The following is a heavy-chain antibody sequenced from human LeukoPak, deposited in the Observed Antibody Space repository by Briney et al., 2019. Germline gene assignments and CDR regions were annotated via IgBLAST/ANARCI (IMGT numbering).Heavy chain of an antibody. Sequence: SETLSLTCAVYGGFFSGYYWSWIRQPPAKGPEWIGEINHSGSTNYNPSLKSRVTISVDTSKNQFSLKLSPVTAADTAVYYCAGEPDIVVAPAAIDGRAGVGWFDPWGQGTLVTVSS. V-gene: IGHV4-34*01. J-gene: IGHJ5*02. D-gene: IGHD2-2*01. CDR2: INHSGST. CDR1: GGFFSGYY. CDR3: AGEPDIVVAPAAIDGRAGVGWFDP.